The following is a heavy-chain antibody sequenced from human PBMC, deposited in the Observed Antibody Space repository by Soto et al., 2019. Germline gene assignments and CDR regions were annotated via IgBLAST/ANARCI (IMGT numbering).Heavy chain of an antibody. J-gene: IGHJ6*03. CDR1: GGSISSSSYY. CDR3: ARGTGARFFYYYYMDV. Sequence: SETLSLTCSVAGGSISSSSYYWGWIRQPPGKGLEWIGSFYYSGGTYYNPSLKSRVTISVDTSKNQFSLKLSSVTAADTAVYYCARGTGARFFYYYYMDVWGKGTTVTVSS. V-gene: IGHV4-39*07. CDR2: FYYSGGT. D-gene: IGHD3-3*01.